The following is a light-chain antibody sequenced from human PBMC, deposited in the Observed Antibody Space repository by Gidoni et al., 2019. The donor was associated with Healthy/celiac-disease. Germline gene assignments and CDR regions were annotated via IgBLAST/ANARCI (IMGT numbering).Light chain of an antibody. V-gene: IGKV1-6*01. CDR1: QGIRND. CDR2: AAS. J-gene: IGKJ4*02. Sequence: AIQLTPSPSSLSASVGDRVNITCRASQGIRNDLGWYQQKPGKAPKLLIYAASSLQSGVPSRFSGSGSGTDFTLTISSLQPEDFATYYCLQDYNYPLTFXRXTKVEIK. CDR3: LQDYNYPLT.